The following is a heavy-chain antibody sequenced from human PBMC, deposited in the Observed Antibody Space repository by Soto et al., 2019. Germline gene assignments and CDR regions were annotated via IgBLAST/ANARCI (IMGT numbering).Heavy chain of an antibody. J-gene: IGHJ6*03. CDR1: GGSISSYY. CDR3: ASLGGERVYYGSGSYLPYYYHYMDV. CDR2: IYYSGST. Sequence: SETLSLTCTVSGGSISSYYWSWIRQPPGKGLEWIGYIYYSGSTNYNPSLKSRVTISVDTSKNQFSLKLSSVTAADTAVYYCASLGGERVYYGSGSYLPYYYHYMDVWGKGTTVTVSS. D-gene: IGHD3-10*01. V-gene: IGHV4-59*08.